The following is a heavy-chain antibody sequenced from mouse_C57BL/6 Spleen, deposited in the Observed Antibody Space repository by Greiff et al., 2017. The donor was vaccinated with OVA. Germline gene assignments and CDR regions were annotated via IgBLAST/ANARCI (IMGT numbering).Heavy chain of an antibody. CDR3: ARWDYDDGLH. CDR2: IYPSDSET. CDR1: GYTFTSYW. V-gene: IGHV1-61*01. Sequence: QVHVKQPGAELVRPGSSVKLSCKASGYTFTSYWMDWVKQRPGQGLEWIGNIYPSDSETHYNQKFKDKATLTVDKSSSTAYMQLSSLTSEDSAVYYCARWDYDDGLHWGQGTTLTVSS. J-gene: IGHJ2*01. D-gene: IGHD2-4*01.